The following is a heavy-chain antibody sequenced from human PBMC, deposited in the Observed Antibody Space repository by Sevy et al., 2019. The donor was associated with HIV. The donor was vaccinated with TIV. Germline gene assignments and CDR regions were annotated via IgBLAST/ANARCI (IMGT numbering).Heavy chain of an antibody. CDR1: GFTFSSYS. D-gene: IGHD1-20*01. V-gene: IGHV3-21*01. Sequence: GGSLRLSCAASGFTFSSYSMNWVRQAPGKGLEWVSSISSSSSYIYYADSVKGRFTISRDNAKNSLYLQMNSLRAEDTAVCYCARAEGPYTQFDYWGQGTLVTVSS. CDR3: ARAEGPYTQFDY. CDR2: ISSSSSYI. J-gene: IGHJ4*02.